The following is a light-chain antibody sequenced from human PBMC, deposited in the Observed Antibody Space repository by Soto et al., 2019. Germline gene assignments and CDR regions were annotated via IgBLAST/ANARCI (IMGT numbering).Light chain of an antibody. Sequence: QSALTQPASVSGSPGQSITISCTGTSSDVGGYNFVSWYQQHPGKAPKLMIYDVRNRTSGVSNRFSGPKSVNTASLTISGLQAEDEADYYCSSYTSISTYVFGTGTKLTVL. CDR1: SSDVGGYNF. CDR2: DVR. J-gene: IGLJ1*01. V-gene: IGLV2-14*01. CDR3: SSYTSISTYV.